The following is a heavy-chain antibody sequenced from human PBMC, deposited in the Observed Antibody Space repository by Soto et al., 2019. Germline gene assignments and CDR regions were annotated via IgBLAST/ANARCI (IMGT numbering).Heavy chain of an antibody. J-gene: IGHJ6*03. CDR2: VIPLLDAS. CDR1: GAAFSNYT. V-gene: IGHV1-69*08. CDR3: ASGKSQMSQDRMGFYYYMDV. D-gene: IGHD2-15*01. Sequence: QVQLVQSGADVKKPGSSVKISCTASGAAFSNYTFTWVRRAPGEGLEWVGRVIPLLDASNYAEKFQDRVTISADRSTSTVYMERSGLRSKDSAIYYCASGKSQMSQDRMGFYYYMDVWGKGTSVTVSS.